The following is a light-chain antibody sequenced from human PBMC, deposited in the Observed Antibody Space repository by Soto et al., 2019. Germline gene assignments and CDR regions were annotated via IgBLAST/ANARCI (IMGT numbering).Light chain of an antibody. Sequence: DIQMTQSPSSLSASVGDRVTITCRASQSISSYLNWYQQKPGKAPKLLIYTVSNLQSGVPSRFSGSGSGTDFTLNISSLQAEDFAIYYCKQGTSSPWTFGQGTKVEVK. CDR2: TVS. CDR3: KQGTSSPWT. V-gene: IGKV1-39*01. CDR1: QSISSY. J-gene: IGKJ1*01.